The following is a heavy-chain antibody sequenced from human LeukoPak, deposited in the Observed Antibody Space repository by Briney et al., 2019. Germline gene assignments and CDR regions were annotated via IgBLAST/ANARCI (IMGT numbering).Heavy chain of an antibody. V-gene: IGHV3-7*04. CDR2: IKQDGSEK. D-gene: IGHD6-13*01. J-gene: IGHJ4*02. CDR1: GFTFSSYW. Sequence: GGSLRLSCAASGFTFSSYWMSWVRQAPGKGREWVANIKQDGSEKYYVDSVKGRSTISRDNAKNSLYLQMNSLRAEDTAVYYCARGTIAAAGYYYFDYWGQGTQVTVSS. CDR3: ARGTIAAAGYYYFDY.